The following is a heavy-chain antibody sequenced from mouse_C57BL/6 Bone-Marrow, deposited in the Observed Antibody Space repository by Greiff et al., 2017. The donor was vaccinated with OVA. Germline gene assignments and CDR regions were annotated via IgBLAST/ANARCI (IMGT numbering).Heavy chain of an antibody. CDR2: ISAGGSYT. Sequence: EVKLMESGGGLVKPGGSLKLSCAASGFTFSSYAMSWVRQTPEKRLEWVATISAGGSYTYYPDNVKGRFTIARDNANNNLYLQMSHLKSEDTAMYYCAELNWDWYFDVWGTGTTVTVSS. D-gene: IGHD4-1*01. J-gene: IGHJ1*03. CDR3: AELNWDWYFDV. CDR1: GFTFSSYA. V-gene: IGHV5-4*03.